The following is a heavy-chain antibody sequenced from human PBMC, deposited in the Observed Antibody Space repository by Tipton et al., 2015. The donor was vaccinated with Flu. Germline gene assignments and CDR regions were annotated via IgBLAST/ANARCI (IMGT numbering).Heavy chain of an antibody. Sequence: GLVKPSQTLSLICNVSGVSINSGSYYWTWIRQPPGKGLEWIGYISSSGSTNYNPSLKSRVTISVDTSKNQFSLKLSSVTAADTAVYSCARGRWYFDLWGPGTLVTVSS. CDR1: GVSINSGSYY. CDR3: ARGRWYFDL. J-gene: IGHJ2*01. D-gene: IGHD3-10*01. V-gene: IGHV4-61*01. CDR2: ISSSGST.